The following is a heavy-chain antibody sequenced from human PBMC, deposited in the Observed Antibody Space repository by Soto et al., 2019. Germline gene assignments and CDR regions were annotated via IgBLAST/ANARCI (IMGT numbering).Heavy chain of an antibody. Sequence: QGQLQESGPGLVRPSETLSLICTVSGASITSYYWSWIRQSSGKGLEWIGYIHYSGSTNYNPSLESRVTMSIDTSESQFSLRLRSVTAADTAVYYCARLDYYYYLDVWGKGTAVTVSS. J-gene: IGHJ6*03. CDR2: IHYSGST. CDR1: GASITSYY. V-gene: IGHV4-59*12. CDR3: ARLDYYYYLDV.